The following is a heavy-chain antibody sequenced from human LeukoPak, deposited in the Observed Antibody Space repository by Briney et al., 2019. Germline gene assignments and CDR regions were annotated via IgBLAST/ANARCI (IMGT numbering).Heavy chain of an antibody. J-gene: IGHJ5*02. D-gene: IGHD1-26*01. Sequence: SETLSLTCTVSGGSISSYYWSWIRQPPGKGLEWIGYIYYSGSTDYNPSLKSRVTISVDTSKNQFSLKLSSVTAADTAVYYCARVEPPDWFDPWGQGTLVTVSS. CDR2: IYYSGST. CDR3: ARVEPPDWFDP. CDR1: GGSISSYY. V-gene: IGHV4-59*01.